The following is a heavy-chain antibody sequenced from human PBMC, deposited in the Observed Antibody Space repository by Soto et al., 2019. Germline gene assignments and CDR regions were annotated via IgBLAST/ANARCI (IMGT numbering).Heavy chain of an antibody. V-gene: IGHV4-59*01. D-gene: IGHD3-10*01. J-gene: IGHJ4*02. CDR2: IYYSGST. Sequence: PSETLSLTCTVSGGSISSYYWSWIRQPPGKGLEWIGYIYYSGSTNYNPSLKSRVTISVDTSKNQFSLKLSSVTAADTAVYYCGRIFCCHDYGWLDYWGQRTLVAVSS. CDR3: GRIFCCHDYGWLDY. CDR1: GGSISSYY.